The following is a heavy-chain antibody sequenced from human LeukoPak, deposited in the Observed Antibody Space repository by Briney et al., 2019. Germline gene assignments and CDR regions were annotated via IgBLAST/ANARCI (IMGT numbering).Heavy chain of an antibody. D-gene: IGHD6-25*01. V-gene: IGHV3-53*01. J-gene: IGHJ4*02. CDR1: GFTVSGNY. Sequence: GGSLRLSCAASGFTVSGNYMSWVRQAPGKGLEWVSVVYTAGSTYNADSVKGRFTISRDKSKNTLYLQMNTLRAEDTAVYFCAGGNTWPGLSYWGQGTLLTVSS. CDR3: AGGNTWPGLSY. CDR2: VYTAGST.